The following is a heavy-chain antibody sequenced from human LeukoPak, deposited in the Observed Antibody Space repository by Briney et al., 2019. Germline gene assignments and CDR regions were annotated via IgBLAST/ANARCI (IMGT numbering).Heavy chain of an antibody. D-gene: IGHD6-13*01. V-gene: IGHV4-34*01. CDR3: VRQHLPEYYFDY. CDR2: VNHSGST. CDR1: SGSFSGDY. Sequence: SETLSLTCAVYSGSFSGDYWSWIRQPPGRGLEWIGEVNHSGSTNYNPSLKSRVTISVDTSKNQFSLKLTSVTAADTAVYYCVRQHLPEYYFDYWGQGTLVTVSP. J-gene: IGHJ4*02.